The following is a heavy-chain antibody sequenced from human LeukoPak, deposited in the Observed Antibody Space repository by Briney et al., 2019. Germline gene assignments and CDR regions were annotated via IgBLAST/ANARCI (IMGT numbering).Heavy chain of an antibody. CDR3: AKEVYYYGSGSYYSANYIDY. Sequence: GGPLRLSCAASGFTFSSYALSWVRQAPGKGLEWVSAISGSGGYTYYADSVKGRFTISRDNSKNTLYLEMNSLRAEDTAVYYCAKEVYYYGSGSYYSANYIDYWGQGTLVTVSS. CDR1: GFTFSSYA. CDR2: ISGSGGYT. J-gene: IGHJ4*02. D-gene: IGHD3-10*01. V-gene: IGHV3-23*01.